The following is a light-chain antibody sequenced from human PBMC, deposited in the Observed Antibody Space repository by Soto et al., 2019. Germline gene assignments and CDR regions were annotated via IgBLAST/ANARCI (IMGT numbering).Light chain of an antibody. CDR2: DGI. Sequence: QSVLTQPPSVSGSPGQWVTISCTGSSCNIGGCYDVYWYLQLPGTAPKLLIYDGINRPSGVSDRFSGSKSGTSASLAITGLQAEDEADYYCHSYDSSRSGVVFGGGTKLTVL. J-gene: IGLJ2*01. CDR1: SCNIGGCYD. V-gene: IGLV1-40*01. CDR3: HSYDSSRSGVV.